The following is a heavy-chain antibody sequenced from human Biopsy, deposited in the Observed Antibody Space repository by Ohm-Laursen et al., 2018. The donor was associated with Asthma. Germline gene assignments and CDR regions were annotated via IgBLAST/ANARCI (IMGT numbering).Heavy chain of an antibody. CDR3: AREVKMAY. Sequence: SLRLSCSVSGFSFSNYGMHWVRQAPGKGLEWVAVISFDGNNKYYADFVKGRFTISRDNSKNTLYLQMNSLRAEDTGVYYCAREVKMAYWGRGTLVTVSS. J-gene: IGHJ4*02. CDR1: GFSFSNYG. V-gene: IGHV3-30*03. CDR2: ISFDGNNK. D-gene: IGHD2-8*01.